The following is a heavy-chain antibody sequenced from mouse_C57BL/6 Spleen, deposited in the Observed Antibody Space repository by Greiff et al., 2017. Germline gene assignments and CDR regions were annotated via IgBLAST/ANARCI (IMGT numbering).Heavy chain of an antibody. CDR3: SRRTTVVAKGFDY. CDR2: IYPGDGDT. J-gene: IGHJ2*01. CDR1: GYAFSSYW. D-gene: IGHD1-1*01. Sequence: QVQLQQSGAELVKPGASVKISCKASGYAFSSYWMNWVKQRPGKGLEWIGQIYPGDGDTNYNGKFKGKATLTADKSSSTAYMHLSSLTSEDSAVYFCSRRTTVVAKGFDYWGQGTTLTVSS. V-gene: IGHV1-80*01.